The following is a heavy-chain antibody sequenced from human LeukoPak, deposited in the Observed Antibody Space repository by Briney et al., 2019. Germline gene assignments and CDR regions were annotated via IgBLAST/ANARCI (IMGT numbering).Heavy chain of an antibody. V-gene: IGHV5-51*01. J-gene: IGHJ6*03. D-gene: IGHD3-22*01. Sequence: GESLKISCKGSGYTFNTYWIGWVRQMPGKGLEWMGVIYPGDSDSRYSPSFQGQVTISVDKSIGTTYLEWNSLKASDTAMYYCARVISVIGPKAYYHMDVWGKGTTVTVAS. CDR2: IYPGDSDS. CDR1: GYTFNTYW. CDR3: ARVISVIGPKAYYHMDV.